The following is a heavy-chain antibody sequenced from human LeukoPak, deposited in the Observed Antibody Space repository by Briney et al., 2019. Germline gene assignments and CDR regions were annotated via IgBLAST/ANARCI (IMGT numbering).Heavy chain of an antibody. CDR2: IKQDGSEK. J-gene: IGHJ4*02. Sequence: QAGGSLRLSCAASGFSFTYSWMAWVCQTPEKGLEWVANIKQDGSEKYYLDSVKGRFTISRDNAKNSLYLQMNSLRVEDTAVYYCARDYYRSLDYWGQGTLATVSS. CDR1: GFSFTYSW. CDR3: ARDYYRSLDY. V-gene: IGHV3-7*01. D-gene: IGHD3-22*01.